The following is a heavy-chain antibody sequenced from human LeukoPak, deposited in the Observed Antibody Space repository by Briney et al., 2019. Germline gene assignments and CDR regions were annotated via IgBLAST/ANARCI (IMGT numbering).Heavy chain of an antibody. V-gene: IGHV3-23*01. Sequence: PGGSLRLSCAASGFTVSSNYMSWVRQAPGKGLEWVSAISGSGGSTYYADSVKGRFTISRDNSKNTLYLQMNSLRAEDTAVYYCAKALVDTAYDIDYWGQGTLVTVSS. D-gene: IGHD5-18*01. CDR1: GFTVSSNY. J-gene: IGHJ4*02. CDR2: ISGSGGST. CDR3: AKALVDTAYDIDY.